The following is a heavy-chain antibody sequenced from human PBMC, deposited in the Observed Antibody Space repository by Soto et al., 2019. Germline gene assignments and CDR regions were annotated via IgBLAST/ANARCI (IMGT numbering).Heavy chain of an antibody. D-gene: IGHD3-3*01. V-gene: IGHV1-46*01. CDR1: GYTFTSYY. J-gene: IGHJ6*02. CDR3: AGRDFGVVIIRVENYYYGMDV. CDR2: INPSGGST. Sequence: ASVKVSCKASGYTFTSYYMHWVRQAPGQGLEWMGIINPSGGSTSYAQKFQGRVTMTRDTSTSTAYMELSSLRSEDTAVYYCAGRDFGVVIIRVENYYYGMDVWGQGTTVTVSS.